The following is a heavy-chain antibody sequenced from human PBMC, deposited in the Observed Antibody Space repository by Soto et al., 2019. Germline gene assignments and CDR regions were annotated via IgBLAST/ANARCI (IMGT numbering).Heavy chain of an antibody. CDR1: GGSISSYY. CDR2: IFDSGST. Sequence: LSETLSLTCTVSGGSISSYYWSWIRQPPGKGLEWIGYIFDSGSTDYNPSLKSRVTTSVDTSKNQFALRLSSVTAADTAVYYCARDDSSGYHNWFDPWGQGILVTVSS. CDR3: ARDDSSGYHNWFDP. V-gene: IGHV4-59*01. J-gene: IGHJ5*02. D-gene: IGHD3-22*01.